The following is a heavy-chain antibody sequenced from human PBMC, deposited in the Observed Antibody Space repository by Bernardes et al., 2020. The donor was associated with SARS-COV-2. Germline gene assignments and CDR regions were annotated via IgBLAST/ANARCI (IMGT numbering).Heavy chain of an antibody. Sequence: GESLKISCKGSGYSFTSYWINWVRQMPGKGLEWMGRIDPSDSYINYSPSFQGHVTISADKSISTAYLQWSNLKASDTAMYYCARPHWGTDTFDIWGQGTMVTVSP. D-gene: IGHD3-16*01. CDR1: GYSFTSYW. J-gene: IGHJ3*02. CDR3: ARPHWGTDTFDI. CDR2: IDPSDSYI. V-gene: IGHV5-10-1*01.